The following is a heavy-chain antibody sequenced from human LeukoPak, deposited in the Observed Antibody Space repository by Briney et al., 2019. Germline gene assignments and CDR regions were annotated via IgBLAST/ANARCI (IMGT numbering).Heavy chain of an antibody. Sequence: GSLRLSCAASGFTFSDYYMSWIRQAPGKGLEWVSYISSSGSTIYYADSVKGRFTISRDNSKNTLFLQMNSLRAEDTAVYYCARAPMSCSGGYCYYYYYMDVWGKGTTVTVSS. J-gene: IGHJ6*03. CDR2: ISSSGSTI. V-gene: IGHV3-11*04. CDR3: ARAPMSCSGGYCYYYYYMDV. D-gene: IGHD2-15*01. CDR1: GFTFSDYY.